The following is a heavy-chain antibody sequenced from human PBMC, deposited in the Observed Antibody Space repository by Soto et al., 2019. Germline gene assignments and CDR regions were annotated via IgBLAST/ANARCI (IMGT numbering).Heavy chain of an antibody. CDR3: AKDQKLNYGDYLAPGADV. CDR2: IKKSSSEI. V-gene: IGHV3-7*01. J-gene: IGHJ6*02. CDR1: GFTFRTYW. Sequence: HPGGSLRLSCATSGFTFRTYWMSWVRQAPGKGLEWVSCIKKSSSEIYYADSVKGRFTIPRDNSKNTLYLQMNSLRAEDTAVYYCAKDQKLNYGDYLAPGADVWGQGTTVTVSS. D-gene: IGHD4-17*01.